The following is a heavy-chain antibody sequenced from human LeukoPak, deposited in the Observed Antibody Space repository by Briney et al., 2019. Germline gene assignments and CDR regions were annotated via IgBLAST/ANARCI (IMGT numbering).Heavy chain of an antibody. CDR1: GGSISSYY. CDR2: IYYSGST. CDR3: ARGFMTPGAFDI. V-gene: IGHV4-59*01. D-gene: IGHD4-17*01. Sequence: SETLSLTCTVSGGSISSYYWSWIRQPPGKGLEWIGYIYYSGSTSYNPSLKSRVTISVDTSKNHFSLKLSSVTAADTAVYYCARGFMTPGAFDIWGQGTMVTVSS. J-gene: IGHJ3*02.